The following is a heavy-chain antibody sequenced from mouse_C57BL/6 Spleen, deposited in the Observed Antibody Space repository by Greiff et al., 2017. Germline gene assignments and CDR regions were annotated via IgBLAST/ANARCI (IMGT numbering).Heavy chain of an antibody. Sequence: QVQLQQPGAELVKPGASVKLSCKASGYTFTSYWMHWVKQRPGQGLEWIGMIHPNSGSTNYNEKFKSKATLTVDKSSSTAYMQLSSLTSEDSAVYYGAKLIYDGSSYAMDCWGQGASVTVSS. J-gene: IGHJ4*01. CDR3: AKLIYDGSSYAMDC. V-gene: IGHV1-64*01. D-gene: IGHD2-3*01. CDR2: IHPNSGST. CDR1: GYTFTSYW.